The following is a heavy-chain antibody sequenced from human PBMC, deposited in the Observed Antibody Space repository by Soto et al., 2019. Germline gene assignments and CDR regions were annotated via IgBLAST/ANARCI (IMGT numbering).Heavy chain of an antibody. J-gene: IGHJ5*02. CDR2: VTAGSDT. V-gene: IGHV3-23*01. CDR3: ARAAGQCGSYDCYPNWFDP. Sequence: GGSLRLSCAASGFTFGSFSMSWVRQAPGKGLEWVAAVTAGSDTYYIDSVRGRFTISRDNSKNTMYLQMNSLRVEDTAMYFCARAAGQCGSYDCYPNWFDPWGQGTLVTVSS. CDR1: GFTFGSFS. D-gene: IGHD2-21*01.